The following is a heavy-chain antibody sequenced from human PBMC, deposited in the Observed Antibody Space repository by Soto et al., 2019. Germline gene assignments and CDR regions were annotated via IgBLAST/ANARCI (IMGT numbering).Heavy chain of an antibody. D-gene: IGHD3-3*01. CDR2: IKRKIDGGAT. J-gene: IGHJ3*01. CDR1: DFIFNNAW. V-gene: IGHV3-15*07. CDR3: TANSMLTTDFGIDF. Sequence: GGSLRLSCVASDFIFNNAWMNWVRQAAGKGLEWVGRIKRKIDGGATDYASPVKGRFAISRDDSKNMVYLQMNSLKTEDTAVYYCTANSMLTTDFGIDFWGQGTMVTVS.